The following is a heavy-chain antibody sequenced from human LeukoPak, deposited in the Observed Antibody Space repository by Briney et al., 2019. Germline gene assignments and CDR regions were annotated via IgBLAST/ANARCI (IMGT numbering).Heavy chain of an antibody. D-gene: IGHD2-21*01. V-gene: IGHV1-18*01. Sequence: GASVKVSCKASGHTFTSYGISWVRQAPGQGLEWMGWISAYNGNTNYAQKLQGRVTMTTDTSTSTAYMELSSLRSEDTAVYYCASPPPYCGGDCYSSLYYFDYWGQGTLVTVSS. CDR3: ASPPPYCGGDCYSSLYYFDY. CDR2: ISAYNGNT. J-gene: IGHJ4*02. CDR1: GHTFTSYG.